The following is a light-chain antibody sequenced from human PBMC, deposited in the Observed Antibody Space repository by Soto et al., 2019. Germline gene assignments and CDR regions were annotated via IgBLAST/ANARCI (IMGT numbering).Light chain of an antibody. CDR1: QSISSW. Sequence: DIQMAQSPSTLSASVGDRVTLTSRASQSISSWLAWYQQKPGKAPKLLIYDASSLESGVPARFSGSGSGTEFTLTISSLQPDDFATYYCHQYNSYTFGQGTKVDIK. V-gene: IGKV1-5*01. CDR3: HQYNSYT. J-gene: IGKJ2*01. CDR2: DAS.